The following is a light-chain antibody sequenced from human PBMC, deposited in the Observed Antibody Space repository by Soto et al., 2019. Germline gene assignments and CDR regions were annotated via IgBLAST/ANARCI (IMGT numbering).Light chain of an antibody. CDR3: QQANSFPT. Sequence: DIQMTQSPSTLSGSVGDRVTITCRASQTISSWLAWYQQKPGKAPKLLIYAASSLQSGVPSRFSGSGSGTDFTLTISSLQPEDFATYYCQQANSFPTFGQGTRLEIK. J-gene: IGKJ5*01. CDR1: QTISSW. V-gene: IGKV1-12*01. CDR2: AAS.